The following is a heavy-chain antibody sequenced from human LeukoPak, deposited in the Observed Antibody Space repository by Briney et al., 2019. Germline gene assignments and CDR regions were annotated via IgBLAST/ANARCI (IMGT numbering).Heavy chain of an antibody. V-gene: IGHV3-30*18. J-gene: IGHJ4*02. CDR2: ISYDGSNK. D-gene: IGHD3-9*01. CDR3: AKDLYDILTGYPWFY. CDR1: GFTFSSYG. Sequence: PGRSLRLSCAASGFTFSSYGTHWVRQAPGKGLEWVAVISYDGSNKYYADSVKGRFTISRDNSKNTLYLQMNSLRAEDTAVYYCAKDLYDILTGYPWFYWGQGTLVTVSS.